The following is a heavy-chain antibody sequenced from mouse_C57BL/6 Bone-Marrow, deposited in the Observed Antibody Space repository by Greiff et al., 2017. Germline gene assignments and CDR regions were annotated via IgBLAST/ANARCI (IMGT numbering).Heavy chain of an antibody. CDR3: ARHAYYSNYDYAMDY. J-gene: IGHJ4*01. Sequence: VKLVESGPGLVAPSQSLSITCTVSGFSLTSYGVHWVRQPLGKGLEWLVVIWSDGSTTYNSALKSILSISKDNSKSQVFLKMNRLQTDDTAMYYCARHAYYSNYDYAMDYWGQGTSVTVSS. V-gene: IGHV2-6-1*01. CDR1: GFSLTSYG. D-gene: IGHD2-5*01. CDR2: IWSDGST.